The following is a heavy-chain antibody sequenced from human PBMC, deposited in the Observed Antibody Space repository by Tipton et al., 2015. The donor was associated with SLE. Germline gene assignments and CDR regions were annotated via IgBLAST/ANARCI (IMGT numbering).Heavy chain of an antibody. V-gene: IGHV4-61*01. Sequence: TLSLTCAVSGYSISSGYYWGWIRQPPGKGLEWIGYIYYSGSTNYNPSLKSRVTISVDTSKNQFSLKLSSVTAADTAVYYCARGTYPDYWGQGTLVTVSS. CDR1: GYSISSGYY. CDR2: IYYSGST. CDR3: ARGTYPDY. D-gene: IGHD2-8*01. J-gene: IGHJ4*02.